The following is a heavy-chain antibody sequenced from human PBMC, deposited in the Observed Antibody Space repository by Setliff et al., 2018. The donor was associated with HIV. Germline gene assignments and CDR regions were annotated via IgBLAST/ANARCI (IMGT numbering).Heavy chain of an antibody. V-gene: IGHV4-59*11. CDR2: FYHTGST. CDR1: GGSIRSHY. CDR3: ARDQGLELRGDYYYYGMDV. Sequence: SETLSLTCTVSGGSIRSHYWSWIRRPPGKGLEWIGSFYHTGSTHYNPSLKSRTTMSLDTSRNQVSLKLSSVSAADTAVYYCARDQGLELRGDYYYYGMDVWGHGTTVTVSS. J-gene: IGHJ6*02. D-gene: IGHD1-7*01.